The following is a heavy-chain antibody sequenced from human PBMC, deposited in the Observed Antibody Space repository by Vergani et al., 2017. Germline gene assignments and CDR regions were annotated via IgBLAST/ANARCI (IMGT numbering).Heavy chain of an antibody. V-gene: IGHV4-4*03. CDR1: GGYIRYNNR. D-gene: IGHD6-19*01. J-gene: IGHJ3*02. Sequence: QVQPQESGPGPVKTPGTLSLTCPVSGGYIRYNNRWSWGRQPPGKGLGGIGEVYHSGCTNYKPSLKSQVPISVEKSKKQISLKLRSATAADTAVNYCVRQWKLQWAFDIWVQGTMVTVSS. CDR2: VYHSGCT. CDR3: VRQWKLQWAFDI.